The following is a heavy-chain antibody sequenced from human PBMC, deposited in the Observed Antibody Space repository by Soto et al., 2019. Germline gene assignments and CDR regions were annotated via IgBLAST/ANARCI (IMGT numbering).Heavy chain of an antibody. Sequence: QVPLVQSGAEVKKPGASVKVSCKASGYTFTSSDINWVRQASGQGLEWLGWMNPNNDNTGYAQKFQGRVTMTRNTSISTAYMELSSLSSEDTAFYYCAMGEGSGNFDYWGQGTLVTVAS. CDR2: MNPNNDNT. D-gene: IGHD6-25*01. J-gene: IGHJ4*02. CDR3: AMGEGSGNFDY. V-gene: IGHV1-8*01. CDR1: GYTFTSSD.